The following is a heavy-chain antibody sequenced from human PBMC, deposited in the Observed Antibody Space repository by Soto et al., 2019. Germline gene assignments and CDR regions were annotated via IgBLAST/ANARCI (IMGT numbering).Heavy chain of an antibody. CDR2: ISPDGGYI. Sequence: LVEDGGGVGQPGGSLRLSCAASGFTFSNIWMSWVRRSTEKGPEWVASISPDGGYIYYVDSVKGRFTISRDNTRNSLYLQMNSLRAEDTAVYYCAKGPRWGQGTLVTVSS. CDR3: AKGPR. J-gene: IGHJ4*02. CDR1: GFTFSNIW. V-gene: IGHV3-7*01.